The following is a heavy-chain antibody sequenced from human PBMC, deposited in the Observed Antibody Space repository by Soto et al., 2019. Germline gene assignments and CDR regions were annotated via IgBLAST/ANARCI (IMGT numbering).Heavy chain of an antibody. J-gene: IGHJ6*02. CDR2: IYPGDSDT. D-gene: IGHD2-21*02. CDR3: AGPPIRGGYSGYGMDV. Sequence: GESLKISCKGSGYSFTSYWIGWVRQMPGKGLEWMGIIYPGDSDTRYSPSFQGQVTISADKSIGTAYLQWSSLKASDTAMYYCAGPPIRGGYSGYGMDVWGQGTTVTVSS. CDR1: GYSFTSYW. V-gene: IGHV5-51*01.